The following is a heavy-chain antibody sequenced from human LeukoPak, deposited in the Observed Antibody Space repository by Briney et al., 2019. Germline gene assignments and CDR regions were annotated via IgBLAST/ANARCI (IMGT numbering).Heavy chain of an antibody. J-gene: IGHJ4*02. D-gene: IGHD6-25*01. V-gene: IGHV3-21*01. CDR3: ARENTESVRLAXAELDY. CDR1: GFTFSLYS. Sequence: GGSLRLSCAASGFTFSLYSMNWVRQAPGKGLEWVSSISSSSYDIYYADSVKGRFTISRDNAKNSLYLQMNSLRAEDTAMYYCARENTESVRLAXAELDYWGQXTXXXVSS. CDR2: ISSSSYDI.